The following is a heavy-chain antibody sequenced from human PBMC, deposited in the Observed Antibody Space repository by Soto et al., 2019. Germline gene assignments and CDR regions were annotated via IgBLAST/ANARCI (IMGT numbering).Heavy chain of an antibody. D-gene: IGHD3-16*02. CDR2: IWYDGSNK. CDR1: GFTFSSYG. Sequence: QVQLVESGGGVVQPGRSLRLSCAASGFTFSSYGMHWVRQAPGKGLEWVAVIWYDGSNKYYADSVKGRFTISRDNSKNTLYLQMNSLRAEDTAVYYCARDTTYYDYGWGSYRPDDAFDIWGQGTMVTVSS. J-gene: IGHJ3*02. CDR3: ARDTTYYDYGWGSYRPDDAFDI. V-gene: IGHV3-33*01.